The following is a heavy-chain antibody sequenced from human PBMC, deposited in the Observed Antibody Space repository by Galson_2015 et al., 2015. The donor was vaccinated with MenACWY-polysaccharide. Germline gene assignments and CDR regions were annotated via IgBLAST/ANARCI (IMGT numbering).Heavy chain of an antibody. J-gene: IGHJ4*02. Sequence: SLRLSCAASGFTFTSYYMTWVRQAPGKGLEWVANIKQDGSDKFYADSVKGRFTISRDNAKNSVYLRMNSLRAEDTAVYFCAQLKESYWGQGTLVTVSS. D-gene: IGHD1-1*01. CDR1: GFTFTSYY. CDR3: AQLKESY. CDR2: IKQDGSDK. V-gene: IGHV3-7*01.